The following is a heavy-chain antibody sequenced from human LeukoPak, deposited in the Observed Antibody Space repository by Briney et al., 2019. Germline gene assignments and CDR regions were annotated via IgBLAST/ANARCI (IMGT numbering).Heavy chain of an antibody. Sequence: SETLSLTCAVYGGSFSGYYWSWLRQPPGKGLEWVGEINHSGSTNYNPSLKSRVTISVDTSKNQFSLKLSSVTAADTAVYYCASASPDSTSCDYWGQGTLVTVSS. CDR1: GGSFSGYY. CDR2: INHSGST. J-gene: IGHJ4*02. V-gene: IGHV4-34*01. CDR3: ASASPDSTSCDY. D-gene: IGHD2-2*01.